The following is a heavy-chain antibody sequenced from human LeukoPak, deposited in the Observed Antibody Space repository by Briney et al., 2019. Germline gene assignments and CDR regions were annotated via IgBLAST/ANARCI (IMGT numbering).Heavy chain of an antibody. D-gene: IGHD1-20*01. Sequence: GGSLRLSCAASGFTFSNYAMTWVRQAPGKGLEWVSAISHSGSSTYYADSVKGRFTISRNTSNKTAYLEMNSLRVDDTAVYYCARDVISRQMITLGLGFWGQGTLVTVSS. CDR2: ISHSGSST. CDR3: ARDVISRQMITLGLGF. CDR1: GFTFSNYA. V-gene: IGHV3-23*01. J-gene: IGHJ4*02.